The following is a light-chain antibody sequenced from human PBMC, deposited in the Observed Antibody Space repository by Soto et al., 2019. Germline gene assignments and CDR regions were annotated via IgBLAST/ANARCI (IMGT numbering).Light chain of an antibody. Sequence: QSVLTQPSSVSGTPGQGVTISCSGSISNIGNNYVYWFQQLPGTAPKVLSNRNDQRPSGVPDRFSGSKSGTSPSLAISGLRSEDEADYYCAAWDDTVRSYVFGPGTKLTVL. J-gene: IGLJ1*01. CDR2: RND. V-gene: IGLV1-47*01. CDR3: AAWDDTVRSYV. CDR1: ISNIGNNY.